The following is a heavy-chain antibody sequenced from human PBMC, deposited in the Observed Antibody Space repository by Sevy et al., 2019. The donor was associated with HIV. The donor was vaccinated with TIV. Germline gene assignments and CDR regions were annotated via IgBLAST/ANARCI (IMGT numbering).Heavy chain of an antibody. CDR1: GFTFSSYA. J-gene: IGHJ1*01. CDR3: ARTPTYYYDSSGPSYFQH. V-gene: IGHV3-30-3*01. Sequence: GGSLRLSCAASGFTFSSYAMHWVRQAPGKGLEWVAVISYDGSNKYYADSVKGRFTISRDNSKNTLYLQMNSLRAEDTAVYYCARTPTYYYDSSGPSYFQHWGQDTLVTVSS. CDR2: ISYDGSNK. D-gene: IGHD3-22*01.